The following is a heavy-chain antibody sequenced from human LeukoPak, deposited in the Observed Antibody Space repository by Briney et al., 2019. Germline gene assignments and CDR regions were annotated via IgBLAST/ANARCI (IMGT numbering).Heavy chain of an antibody. CDR3: AKDGTSYYYIYY. D-gene: IGHD2/OR15-2a*01. V-gene: IGHV3-30*02. CDR2: IRYDGSNT. J-gene: IGHJ4*02. CDR1: GFTFNNYG. Sequence: PGGSLRLSCAASGFTFNNYGMHWVRQAPGKGLEWLAFIRYDGSNTCYADSVKGRFTVSRDDSKNTLYLQMNSLRGDDTAVYYCAKDGTSYYYIYYWGQGTLVTVSS.